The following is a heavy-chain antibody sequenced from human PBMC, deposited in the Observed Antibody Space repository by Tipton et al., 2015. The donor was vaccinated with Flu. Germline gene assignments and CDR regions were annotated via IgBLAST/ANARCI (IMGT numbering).Heavy chain of an antibody. CDR3: ARHEGPIAY. Sequence: TLSLTCTVSGGSISSYYWSWIRQPPGKGLEWIGEINHSGRTSYNPSLKSRVTISVDTSKNQFSLKLNSVTTADTAVYYCARHEGPIAYWGQGTLVTVSS. CDR2: INHSGRT. V-gene: IGHV4-59*04. CDR1: GGSISSYY. J-gene: IGHJ4*02.